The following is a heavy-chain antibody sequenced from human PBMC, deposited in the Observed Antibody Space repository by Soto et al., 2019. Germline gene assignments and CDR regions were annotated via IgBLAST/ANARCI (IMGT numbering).Heavy chain of an antibody. Sequence: PSETLSLTCAVSGGSIISGHWWTWVRQSPGKGLEWVGEIYESGITNYNPSLNGRLSISMDQSKNQFSLKLTSVTAADTALYFCARVFSMSDTSDKDRFYFYYRLNVWGQGTTVTVSS. CDR3: ARVFSMSDTSDKDRFYFYYRLNV. CDR2: IYESGIT. CDR1: GGSIISGHW. D-gene: IGHD3-10*02. V-gene: IGHV4-4*02. J-gene: IGHJ6*02.